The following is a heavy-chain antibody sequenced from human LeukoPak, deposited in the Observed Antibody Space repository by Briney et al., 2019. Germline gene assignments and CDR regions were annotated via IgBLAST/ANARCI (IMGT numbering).Heavy chain of an antibody. J-gene: IGHJ5*02. D-gene: IGHD3-10*01. CDR3: ARGLEVMVRGGRWFDP. CDR1: GFTVSSTY. Sequence: PGGSLGLSCAASGFTVSSTYMSWVRQAPGKGLEWVSVIDSGGSTYYADSVKGRFTISGDNSKNTLYLQMNSLRADDTAVYYCARGLEVMVRGGRWFDPWGQGTLVTVSS. V-gene: IGHV3-53*01. CDR2: IDSGGST.